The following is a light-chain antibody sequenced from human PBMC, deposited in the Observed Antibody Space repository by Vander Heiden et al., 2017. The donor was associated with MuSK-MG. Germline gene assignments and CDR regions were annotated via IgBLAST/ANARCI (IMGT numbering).Light chain of an antibody. J-gene: IGKJ1*01. CDR2: KAF. CDR1: QSISSW. CDR3: QQENSLWT. Sequence: DIQMTQSPSTLSASVGDRVTITCRASQSISSWLAWYQQKPGKAPKLPIYKAFSLESGVPSRFSCSGSGTEFTLTISSLQPDDFATYYCQQENSLWTFGQGTKVEIK. V-gene: IGKV1-5*03.